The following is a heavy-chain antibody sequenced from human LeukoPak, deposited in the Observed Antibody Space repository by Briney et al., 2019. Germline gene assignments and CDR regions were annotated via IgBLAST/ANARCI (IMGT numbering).Heavy chain of an antibody. CDR1: GFTFSSSW. CDR3: AKAHVPTMIRGVVSSD. CDR2: ISPSGGVT. V-gene: IGHV3-23*01. J-gene: IGHJ4*02. Sequence: GGSLRLSCSASGFTFSSSWMNWVRQAPGKGLEWVSTISPSGGVTFYSDSVRGRFTISRDYSKDTLFLQMNSLRAEDTALYYCAKAHVPTMIRGVVSSDWGQGTLVTVSS. D-gene: IGHD3-10*01.